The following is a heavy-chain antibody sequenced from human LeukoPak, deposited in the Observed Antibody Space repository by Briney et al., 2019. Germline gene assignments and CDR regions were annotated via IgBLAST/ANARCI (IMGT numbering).Heavy chain of an antibody. CDR3: AKDLGGPSDY. J-gene: IGHJ4*02. D-gene: IGHD3-10*01. V-gene: IGHV3-30*18. CDR1: GFTFSSYG. CDR2: ISYDGSNK. Sequence: PGRSLRLSCAASGFTFSSYGMHWVRQAPGKGLEWVAVISYDGSNKYYADSVKGRFTISRDNSKNTLYLQMNSLRAEDTAVYYCAKDLGGPSDYWGQGTLVTVSS.